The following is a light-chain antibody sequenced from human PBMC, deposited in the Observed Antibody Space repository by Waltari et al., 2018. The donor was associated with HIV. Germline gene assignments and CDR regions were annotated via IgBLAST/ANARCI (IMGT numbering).Light chain of an antibody. V-gene: IGLV2-18*02. CDR2: EVS. J-gene: IGLJ2*01. CDR3: SSYTSSSTVV. Sequence: QSALTQPPSVSGSPGQSVTISCTGTSSHVGSYNSVSWYQQLPGTAPNLMIDEVSNRPSGVPDRFSGSKSGNTASLTISGLQAEDEADYYCSSYTSSSTVVFGGGTKLTVL. CDR1: SSHVGSYNS.